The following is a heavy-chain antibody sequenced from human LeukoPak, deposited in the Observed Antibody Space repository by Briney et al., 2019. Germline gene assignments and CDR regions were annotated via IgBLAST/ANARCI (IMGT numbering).Heavy chain of an antibody. Sequence: SETLSLTCTVSGGSISSSSYYWGWIRQPPGKGLEWIGSIYYSGSTYYNPSLKSRVTISVDTSKNQFSLKLSSVTAADTAVYYCARHRETFVYWGQGTLVTVSS. V-gene: IGHV4-39*01. CDR2: IYYSGST. CDR3: ARHRETFVY. CDR1: GGSISSSSYY. J-gene: IGHJ4*02.